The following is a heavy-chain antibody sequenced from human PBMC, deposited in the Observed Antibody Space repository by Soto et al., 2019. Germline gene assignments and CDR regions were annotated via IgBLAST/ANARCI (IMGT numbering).Heavy chain of an antibody. D-gene: IGHD2-2*01. CDR2: IYYSGST. J-gene: IGHJ4*02. Sequence: QVQLQESGPGLVKPSQTLSLTCTVSGGSISSGGYYWSWIRQHPGKGLEWIGYIYYSGSTYYNPPLKSRVTISVYTSKNQFSLKLSSVTAADTAVYYCARSSTSANYFDYWGQGTLVTVSS. V-gene: IGHV4-31*03. CDR3: ARSSTSANYFDY. CDR1: GGSISSGGYY.